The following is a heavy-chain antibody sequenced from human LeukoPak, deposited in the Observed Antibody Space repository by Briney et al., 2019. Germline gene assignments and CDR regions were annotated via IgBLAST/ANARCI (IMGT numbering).Heavy chain of an antibody. CDR3: ARSLGDSSSSG. Sequence: SETLSLTCTVSGGPIFSYYWGWIRQPPGKGLEWIGSIYYSGSTYYNPSLKSRVTISVDTSKNQFSLKLSSVTAADTAVYYCARSLGDSSSSGWGQGTLVTVSS. CDR1: GGPIFSYY. CDR2: IYYSGST. D-gene: IGHD6-6*01. J-gene: IGHJ4*02. V-gene: IGHV4-39*01.